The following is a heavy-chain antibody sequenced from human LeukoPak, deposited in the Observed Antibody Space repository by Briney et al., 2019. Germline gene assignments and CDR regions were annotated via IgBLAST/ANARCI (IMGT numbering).Heavy chain of an antibody. CDR2: IYYSGGT. CDR1: GGSISSYY. D-gene: IGHD4-17*01. V-gene: IGHV4-59*08. Sequence: ASETLSLTCTVSGGSISSYYWSWIRQPPGKGLEWIGYIYYSGGTNYNPSLKSRVTISVDTSKNQFSLKLSSVTAADTAVYYCARGSADYATYYYYGMDVWGQGTTATVSS. J-gene: IGHJ6*02. CDR3: ARGSADYATYYYYGMDV.